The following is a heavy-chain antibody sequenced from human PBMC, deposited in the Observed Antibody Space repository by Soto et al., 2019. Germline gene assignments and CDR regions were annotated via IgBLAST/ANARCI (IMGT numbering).Heavy chain of an antibody. D-gene: IGHD4-17*01. J-gene: IGHJ6*02. CDR3: ARDTDYYGMDA. CDR2: IYSASST. CDR1: GFTVSHNY. Sequence: EVQLVESGGGLIQPGGSLRLSCAASGFTVSHNYMSWVRQAPGEGLEWVSVIYSASSTYYADSVKGRFTISRDNSKNSLYLQMNSLRAEDTAVYYGARDTDYYGMDAWGQGTTVTVSS. V-gene: IGHV3-53*01.